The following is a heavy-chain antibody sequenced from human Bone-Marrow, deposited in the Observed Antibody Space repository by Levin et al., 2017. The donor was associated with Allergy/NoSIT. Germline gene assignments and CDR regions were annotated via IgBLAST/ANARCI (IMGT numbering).Heavy chain of an antibody. CDR3: AKDSASGRSWSEFFQH. D-gene: IGHD6-6*01. J-gene: IGHJ1*01. Sequence: PGESLKISCAASGFTFSNYAMSWVRQAPGKGLEWVSGVSGSGVSTYYADSVKGRFTISRDNSKNTLYLQMNSLRAEDTAVYYCAKDSASGRSWSEFFQHWGQGTLVSVSS. CDR2: VSGSGVST. V-gene: IGHV3-23*01. CDR1: GFTFSNYA.